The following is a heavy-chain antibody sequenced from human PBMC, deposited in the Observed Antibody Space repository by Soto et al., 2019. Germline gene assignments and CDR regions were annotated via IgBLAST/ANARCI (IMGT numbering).Heavy chain of an antibody. Sequence: SETLSLTCTVSGGSISSYYWSWIRQPPGKGLEWIGYIYYSGSTNYNPSLKSRVTISVDTSKNQFSLKLSSVTAADTAVYYCARLGCSGGSCYSEPVDYYYMDVWGKGTTVTVSS. D-gene: IGHD2-15*01. CDR2: IYYSGST. CDR1: GGSISSYY. J-gene: IGHJ6*03. V-gene: IGHV4-59*08. CDR3: ARLGCSGGSCYSEPVDYYYMDV.